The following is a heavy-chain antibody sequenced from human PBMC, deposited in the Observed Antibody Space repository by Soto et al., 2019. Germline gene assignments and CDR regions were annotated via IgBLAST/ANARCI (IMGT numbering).Heavy chain of an antibody. V-gene: IGHV3-48*02. CDR1: GCTFSSYS. J-gene: IGHJ5*02. CDR3: ARDGPRITNFGVVINNWFEP. Sequence: VGSLRLSCASSGCTFSSYSMNCVRHAPGKWLEWVSYISSSSSTIYYADSVKGRFTISRDNAKNSLYLQMNSLRDEDTAVYYCARDGPRITNFGVVINNWFEPLGQGTRLTVS. CDR2: ISSSSSTI. D-gene: IGHD3-3*01.